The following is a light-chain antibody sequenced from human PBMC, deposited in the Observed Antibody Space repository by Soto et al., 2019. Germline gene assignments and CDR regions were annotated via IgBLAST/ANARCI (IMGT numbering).Light chain of an antibody. Sequence: EFVLTQSPGTLSLSPVERATLSCRASQSVSRAYLAWYQQKPGQAPRLLMYGASSRATGIPARFSGSGSGTDFTLTISRLEPEDFAVYYCQQYGNSPRTFGQGTKVDIK. J-gene: IGKJ1*01. V-gene: IGKV3-20*01. CDR3: QQYGNSPRT. CDR1: QSVSRAY. CDR2: GAS.